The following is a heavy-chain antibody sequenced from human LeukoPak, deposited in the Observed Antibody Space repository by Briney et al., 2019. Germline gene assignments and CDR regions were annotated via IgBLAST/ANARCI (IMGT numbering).Heavy chain of an antibody. Sequence: SETQSLTCAVYGGSFSGYYWSWIRQPPGKGLEWIGEINHSGSTNYNPSLKSRVTISVDTSKNQFSLKLSSVTAADTAVYYCASAGSSGYSPPVGYWGQGTLVTVSS. D-gene: IGHD3-22*01. V-gene: IGHV4-34*01. CDR1: GGSFSGYY. CDR3: ASAGSSGYSPPVGY. J-gene: IGHJ4*02. CDR2: INHSGST.